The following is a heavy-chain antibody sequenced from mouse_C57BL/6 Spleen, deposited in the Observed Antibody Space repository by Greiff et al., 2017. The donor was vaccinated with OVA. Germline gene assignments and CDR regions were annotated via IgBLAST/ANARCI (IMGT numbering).Heavy chain of an antibody. Sequence: QVQLKESGPGLVQPSQSLSITCTVSGFSLTSYGVHWVRQSPGKGLEWLGVIWSGGSTDYNAAFISRLSISKDNSKSQVFFKMNSLQADDTAIYYCARTYSNYFPLVTTSPGLGYWGQGTLVTVSA. CDR1: GFSLTSYG. V-gene: IGHV2-2*01. CDR2: IWSGGST. CDR3: ARTYSNYFPLVTTSPGLGY. J-gene: IGHJ3*01. D-gene: IGHD2-5*01.